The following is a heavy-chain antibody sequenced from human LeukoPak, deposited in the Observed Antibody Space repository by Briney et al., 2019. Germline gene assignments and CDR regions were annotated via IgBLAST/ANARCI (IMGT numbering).Heavy chain of an antibody. CDR3: AKDLELWFGEPGYYYYGMDV. CDR2: IIPIFGTA. J-gene: IGHJ6*04. Sequence: ASVKVSCKASGGTFSSYAISWVRQAPGQGLEWVGGIIPIFGTANYAQKFQGRVTITADKSTSTAYMELSSLRAEDTAVYYCAKDLELWFGEPGYYYYGMDVWGKGTTVTVSS. CDR1: GGTFSSYA. V-gene: IGHV1-69*06. D-gene: IGHD3-10*01.